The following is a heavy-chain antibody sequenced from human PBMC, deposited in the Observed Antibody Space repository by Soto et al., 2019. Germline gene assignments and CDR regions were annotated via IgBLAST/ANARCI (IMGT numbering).Heavy chain of an antibody. Sequence: GGSLRLSCAASGFTFSSYDMHWVRQATGKGLEWVSDIGTAGDPYYPGSVKGRFTISRENAKNSLYLQMNSLRAGETAVYYCERGRGYSYGYDYYGMDVWGQGTTVTVSS. CDR3: ERGRGYSYGYDYYGMDV. CDR2: IGTAGDP. V-gene: IGHV3-13*05. D-gene: IGHD5-18*01. CDR1: GFTFSSYD. J-gene: IGHJ6*02.